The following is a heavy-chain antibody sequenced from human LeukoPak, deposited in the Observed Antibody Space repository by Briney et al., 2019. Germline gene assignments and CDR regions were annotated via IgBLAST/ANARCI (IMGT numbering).Heavy chain of an antibody. D-gene: IGHD5-12*01. CDR3: ALPSRWLYFDY. J-gene: IGHJ4*02. V-gene: IGHV1-46*01. Sequence: ASVKVSCKASGYTFTSYYMHWVRQAPGQGLEWMGIINPSGGSTSYAQKFQGRVTMTRDTSTSTVYMELGSLRSEDTAVYYCALPSRWLYFDYWGQGTLVTVSS. CDR1: GYTFTSYY. CDR2: INPSGGST.